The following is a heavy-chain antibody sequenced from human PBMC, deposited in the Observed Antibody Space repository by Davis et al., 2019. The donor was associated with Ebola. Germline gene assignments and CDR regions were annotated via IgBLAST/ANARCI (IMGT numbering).Heavy chain of an antibody. J-gene: IGHJ6*04. Sequence: SETLSLTCTVSGGSVSSGSYYWSWIRQPAGKGLEWIGYIYYSGSTNYNPSLKSRVTRSVDTAKNQFSLKLSSVTAADTAVYYCARDKRRWFGELLYYYYGMDVWGKGTTVTVSS. V-gene: IGHV4-61*01. D-gene: IGHD3-10*01. CDR1: GGSVSSGSYY. CDR2: IYYSGST. CDR3: ARDKRRWFGELLYYYYGMDV.